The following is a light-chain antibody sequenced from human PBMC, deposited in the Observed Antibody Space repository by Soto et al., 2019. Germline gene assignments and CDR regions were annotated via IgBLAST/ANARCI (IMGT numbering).Light chain of an antibody. CDR2: GAS. V-gene: IGKV3-15*01. CDR3: QQYQNWPLIT. Sequence: EIVMTQSPGTLSVSPGERVIFSCRASQSVSSNLAWYQQERGQTPRLLIYGASTRATGIPDRFSGSGSGTEFTLTISILQSEDFADYYCQQYQNWPLITFGQGTRLEIK. CDR1: QSVSSN. J-gene: IGKJ5*01.